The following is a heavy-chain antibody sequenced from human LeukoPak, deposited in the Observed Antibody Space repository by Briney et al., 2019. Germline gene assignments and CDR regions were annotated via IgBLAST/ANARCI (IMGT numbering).Heavy chain of an antibody. D-gene: IGHD3-10*01. Sequence: PSGTLSLTCGVSGDSISSHDWWSWVRQPPGKGLEWIGEIHHSGSTNYNPSLKSRVTISVDKSKNQFSLKLSSVTAADTAVYYCARAWVVARWFWFDPWGQGTLVTVSS. CDR3: ARAWVVARWFWFDP. V-gene: IGHV4-4*02. CDR1: GDSISSHDW. CDR2: IHHSGST. J-gene: IGHJ5*02.